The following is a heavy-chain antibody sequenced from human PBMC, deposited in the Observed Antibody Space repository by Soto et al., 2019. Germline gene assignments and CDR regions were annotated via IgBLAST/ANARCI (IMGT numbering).Heavy chain of an antibody. CDR3: ARGLTTLYYFDY. J-gene: IGHJ4*02. V-gene: IGHV4-31*03. D-gene: IGHD3-16*01. CDR1: GDPMSRKGYY. Sequence: TLSLACSVSGDPMSRKGYYWSWIRQQPGKGLEWIGHIYYAGSSYYNPSLKSRVTISLDTSKHQFSLKLSSVTAADTAVYFCARGLTTLYYFDYWGQGTLVTVSS. CDR2: IYYAGSS.